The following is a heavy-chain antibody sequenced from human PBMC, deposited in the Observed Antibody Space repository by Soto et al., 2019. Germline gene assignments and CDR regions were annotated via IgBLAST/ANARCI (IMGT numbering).Heavy chain of an antibody. D-gene: IGHD2-15*01. V-gene: IGHV5-51*03. Sequence: EVQLVQSGAEVKKPGESLKISCKGSGYNFTNYWIAWVRQMPGKGLEWMGNIYPGDSDSRYSPSFQGQVTISVDKSINIAYLQWNSLKISDSSMYYCARQSVDRSGGKCYKVGFETWGQGTLVTVSS. CDR3: ARQSVDRSGGKCYKVGFET. CDR2: IYPGDSDS. CDR1: GYNFTNYW. J-gene: IGHJ5*02.